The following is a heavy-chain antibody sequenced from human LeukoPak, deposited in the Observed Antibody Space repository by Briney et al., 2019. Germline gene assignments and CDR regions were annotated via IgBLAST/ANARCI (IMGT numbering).Heavy chain of an antibody. D-gene: IGHD3-22*01. CDR1: GYTFTSYG. V-gene: IGHV1-69*13. CDR2: IIPIFGTA. J-gene: IGHJ4*02. CDR3: ARGRGYSSGSFY. Sequence: EASVKVSCKASGYTFTSYGISWVRQAPGQGLEWMGGIIPIFGTANYAQKFQGRVTITADESTSTAYMELSSLRSEDTAVYYCARGRGYSSGSFYWGQGTLVTVSS.